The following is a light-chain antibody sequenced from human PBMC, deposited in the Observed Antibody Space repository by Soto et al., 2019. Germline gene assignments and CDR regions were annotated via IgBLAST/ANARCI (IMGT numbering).Light chain of an antibody. CDR2: DAS. J-gene: IGKJ4*01. Sequence: EIVLTQSPATLTLSPGERATLSCRASQSINIYLAWYQQRPGQAPRLFIYDASNRATGIPARFSGSGSGTDFTLTISSLEPEDFALYYCQQRINWPLTFGGGTKVDSK. CDR1: QSINIY. CDR3: QQRINWPLT. V-gene: IGKV3-11*01.